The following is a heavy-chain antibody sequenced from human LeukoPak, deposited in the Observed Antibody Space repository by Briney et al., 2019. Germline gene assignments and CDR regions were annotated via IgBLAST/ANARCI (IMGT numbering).Heavy chain of an antibody. V-gene: IGHV1-69*05. CDR1: GGTFSSYA. Sequence: ASVKVSCKASGGTFSSYAISWVRQAPGQGLEWTGGIIPIFGTANYAQKFQGRVTITTDESTSTAYMELSSLRSEDTAVYYCARLASRIPPLQLDYWGQGTLVTVSS. J-gene: IGHJ4*02. CDR2: IIPIFGTA. D-gene: IGHD2-15*01. CDR3: ARLASRIPPLQLDY.